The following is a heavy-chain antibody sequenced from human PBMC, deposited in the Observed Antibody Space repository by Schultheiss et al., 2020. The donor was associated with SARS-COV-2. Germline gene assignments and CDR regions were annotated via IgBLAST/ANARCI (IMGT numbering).Heavy chain of an antibody. CDR2: IYYSGST. V-gene: IGHV4-39*01. J-gene: IGHJ4*02. D-gene: IGHD3-22*01. CDR1: GGSFSGYY. Sequence: SQTLSLTCAVYGGSFSGYYWGWIRQPPGKGLEWIGSIYYSGSTYYNPSLKSRVTISVDTSKNQFSLKLSSVTAADTAVYYCARHPDYYYDSSGDYYPSNWGQGTLVTVSS. CDR3: ARHPDYYYDSSGDYYPSN.